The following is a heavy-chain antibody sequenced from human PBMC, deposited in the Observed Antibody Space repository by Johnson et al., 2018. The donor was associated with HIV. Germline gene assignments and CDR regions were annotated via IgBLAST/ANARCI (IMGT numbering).Heavy chain of an antibody. CDR1: GFTFSSYA. Sequence: VQLVESGGGLVKPGGSLRLSCAASGFTFSSYAMSWVRQAPGKGLEWVSAISGSGGSTYYADSVKGRVTISRDNAKKSLYLQMNSLRAEDTAVYYCAKDLVYYYSLGLDAFDMWGQGTMVTVSS. V-gene: IGHV3-23*04. J-gene: IGHJ3*02. D-gene: IGHD3-10*01. CDR2: ISGSGGST. CDR3: AKDLVYYYSLGLDAFDM.